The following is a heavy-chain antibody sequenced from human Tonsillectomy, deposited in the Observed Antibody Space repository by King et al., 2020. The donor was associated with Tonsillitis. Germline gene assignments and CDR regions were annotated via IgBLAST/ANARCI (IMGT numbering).Heavy chain of an antibody. D-gene: IGHD3-16*01. J-gene: IGHJ3*02. CDR1: GYSFTNFW. CDR3: ARKWGYDAFDI. CDR2: IYPGDSDT. V-gene: IGHV5-51*01. Sequence: VQLVESGAEVKKPGESLKISCKGSGYSFTNFWIGWVRQMPGKGLEWMGIIYPGDSDTIYSPSFQGQVTISADKSITTAYLQSSSLKASDTAMYYCARKWGYDAFDIWGQGTMVTVSS.